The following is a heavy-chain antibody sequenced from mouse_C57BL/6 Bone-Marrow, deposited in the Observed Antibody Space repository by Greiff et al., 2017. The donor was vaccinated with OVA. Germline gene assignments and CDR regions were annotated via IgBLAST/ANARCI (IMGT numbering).Heavy chain of an antibody. D-gene: IGHD2-3*01. CDR1: GYTFTDYD. CDR2: IDPETGGT. CDR3: TSDGLRYYYAMDY. V-gene: IGHV1-15*01. Sequence: QVQLQQSGAELVRPGASVTLSCKASGYTFTDYDMHWVKQTPVHGLEWIGAIDPETGGTAYNQKFKGKAIMTADKSSSTAYMELSSLTSEDSSVYYCTSDGLRYYYAMDYWGQGTSVTVAS. J-gene: IGHJ4*01.